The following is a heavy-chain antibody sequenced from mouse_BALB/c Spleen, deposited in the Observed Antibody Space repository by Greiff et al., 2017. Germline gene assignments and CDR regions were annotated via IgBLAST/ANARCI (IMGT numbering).Heavy chain of an antibody. CDR2: ISSGGST. D-gene: IGHD1-1*01. CDR3: ARHYGSSYDYYAMDY. J-gene: IGHJ4*01. Sequence: EVQGVESGGGLVKPGGSLKLSCAASGFTFSSYAMSWVRQTPEKRLEWVASISSGGSTYYPDSVKGRFTISRDNARNILYLQMSSLRSEDTAMYYCARHYGSSYDYYAMDYWGQGTSVTVSS. V-gene: IGHV5-6-5*01. CDR1: GFTFSSYA.